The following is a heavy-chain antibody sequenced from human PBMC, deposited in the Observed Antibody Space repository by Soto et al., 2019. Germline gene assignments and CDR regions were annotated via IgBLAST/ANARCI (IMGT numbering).Heavy chain of an antibody. Sequence: QVQLVQSGAELRKPGSSVTVSCKASGGTFTTYAISWVRQAPGQGLEWMGGIIPTVGTANYAQKLQGRGTITAYESTSTAYMELSSLTSEDTAVYYCARGWPLDEWGQGALVTVSS. J-gene: IGHJ4*02. CDR3: ARGWPLDE. V-gene: IGHV1-69*12. CDR1: GGTFTTYA. CDR2: IIPTVGTA.